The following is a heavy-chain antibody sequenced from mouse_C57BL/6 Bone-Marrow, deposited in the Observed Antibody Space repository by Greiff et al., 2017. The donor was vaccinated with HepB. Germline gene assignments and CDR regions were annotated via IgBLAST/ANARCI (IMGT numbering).Heavy chain of an antibody. Sequence: QVHVKQSGAELVRPGTSVKMSCKASGYTFTNYWIGWAKQRPGHGLEWIGDIYPGGGYTNYNEKFKGKATLTADKSSSTAYMQFSSLTSEDSAIYYCARSGYGSSYVFAYWGQGTLVTVSA. J-gene: IGHJ3*01. V-gene: IGHV1-63*01. CDR2: IYPGGGYT. D-gene: IGHD1-1*01. CDR3: ARSGYGSSYVFAY. CDR1: GYTFTNYW.